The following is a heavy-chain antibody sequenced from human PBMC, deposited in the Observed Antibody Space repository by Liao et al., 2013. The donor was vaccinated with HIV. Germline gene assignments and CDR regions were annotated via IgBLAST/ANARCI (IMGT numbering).Heavy chain of an antibody. J-gene: IGHJ4*02. D-gene: IGHD5-24*01. CDR1: GGSISGYY. V-gene: IGHV4-59*01. CDR2: IHYSGST. CDR3: ARWLGNNHGLDY. Sequence: QVQLQQWGPGLVKSSETLSLTCTVSGGSISGYYWSWIRQIPGKGLEWIGYIHYSGSTNYNPSFKSRVTIAVDMSKNQVSLKLRSVTAADTAVYFCARWLGNNHGLDYWGQGTLVPVSS.